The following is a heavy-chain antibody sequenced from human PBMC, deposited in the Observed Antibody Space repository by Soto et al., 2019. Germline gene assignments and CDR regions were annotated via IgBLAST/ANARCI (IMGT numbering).Heavy chain of an antibody. D-gene: IGHD3-22*01. CDR3: ARSSPGGYHYYYGMDV. V-gene: IGHV3-13*04. J-gene: IGHJ6*02. CDR1: GFTFSSYD. Sequence: PGGSLRLSCAASGFTFSSYDMQWVRQATGKGLEWVSAIGTAGDTYYPGSVKGRFTISRENAKNSLYLQMNSLRAGDTAVYYCARSSPGGYHYYYGMDVWGQGTTVTVSS. CDR2: IGTAGDT.